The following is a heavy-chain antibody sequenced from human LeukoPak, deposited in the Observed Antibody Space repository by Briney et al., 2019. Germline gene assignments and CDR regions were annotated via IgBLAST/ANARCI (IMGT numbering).Heavy chain of an antibody. D-gene: IGHD1-26*01. CDR3: ARLPRVGATLFDY. Sequence: EALKIFCKGSGYSITSYWIGWVLHMAGKGLVLMGIIYPGDSDTRYSPSFQGQVPSSADKPTTTAYLQWSSLKASDTAMYYCARLPRVGATLFDYWGQGTLVTVSS. CDR2: IYPGDSDT. CDR1: GYSITSYW. J-gene: IGHJ4*02. V-gene: IGHV5-51*04.